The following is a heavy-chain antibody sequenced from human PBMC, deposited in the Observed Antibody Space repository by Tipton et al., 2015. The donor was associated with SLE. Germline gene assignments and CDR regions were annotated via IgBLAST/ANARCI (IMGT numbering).Heavy chain of an antibody. V-gene: IGHV3-23*01. J-gene: IGHJ3*02. D-gene: IGHD6-13*01. CDR2: ISGSGGST. CDR1: GFPFSTFA. Sequence: GSLRLSCAASGFPFSTFAMSWVRQAPGKGLEWVSTISGSGGSTYYADSVKGRFTISRDNSKTTVYLQMNSLRAEDTAVYYCARGLGISSSWYGADAFDIWGQGTMVTVSS. CDR3: ARGLGISSSWYGADAFDI.